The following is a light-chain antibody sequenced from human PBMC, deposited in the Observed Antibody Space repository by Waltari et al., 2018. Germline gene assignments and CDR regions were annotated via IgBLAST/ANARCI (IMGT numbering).Light chain of an antibody. Sequence: SYELTQPTSVSVSPGQTATISCSGDELGRKYVCWYQHKPGQSPVLVIYQDVKRPSGIPERFSGSTSGDTATLTIRGTQAVDEADYYCQAWDSFTDVMFGGGTKLTVL. CDR3: QAWDSFTDVM. CDR1: ELGRKY. CDR2: QDV. J-gene: IGLJ3*02. V-gene: IGLV3-1*01.